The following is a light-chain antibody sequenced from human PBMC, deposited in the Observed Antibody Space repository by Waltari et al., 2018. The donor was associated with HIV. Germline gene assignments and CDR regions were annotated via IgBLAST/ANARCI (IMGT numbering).Light chain of an antibody. Sequence: SYVLTQPPSVSVAPDETARITCGGDDIGGKSGHWYQQKAGQAPVLVIHYNSDRPSGVPERFSGSNSRNTATLTISRVEAGDEADYYCQVWDSYTDHYVFGSGTKVTVL. CDR2: YNS. CDR1: DIGGKS. CDR3: QVWDSYTDHYV. V-gene: IGLV3-21*04. J-gene: IGLJ1*01.